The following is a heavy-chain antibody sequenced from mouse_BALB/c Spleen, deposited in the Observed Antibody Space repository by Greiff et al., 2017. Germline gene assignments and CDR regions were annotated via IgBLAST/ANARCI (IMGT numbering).Heavy chain of an antibody. Sequence: VQLQQPGAELVKPGASVKLSCKASGYTFTSYYMYWVKQRPGQGLEWIGGINPSNGGTNFNEKFKSKATLTVDKSSSTAYMQLSSLTSEDSAVYYCTRSTFNYGYAMDYWGQGTSVTVSS. CDR1: GYTFTSYY. V-gene: IGHV1S81*02. CDR3: TRSTFNYGYAMDY. CDR2: INPSNGGT. D-gene: IGHD1-1*01. J-gene: IGHJ4*01.